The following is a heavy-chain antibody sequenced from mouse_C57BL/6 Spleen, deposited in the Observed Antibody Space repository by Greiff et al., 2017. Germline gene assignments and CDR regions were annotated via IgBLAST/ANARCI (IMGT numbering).Heavy chain of an antibody. CDR3: ARLNWDYYAMDC. D-gene: IGHD4-1*02. V-gene: IGHV5-12*01. J-gene: IGHJ4*01. CDR1: GFTFSDYY. Sequence: EVQGVESGGGLVQPGGSLKLSCAASGFTFSDYYMYWVRQTPEKRLEWVAYISNGGGHTYYPATLKGRFTISRDNAKNTLYLQMSRLKSEDTAMYYCARLNWDYYAMDCWGQGTSVTVSS. CDR2: ISNGGGHT.